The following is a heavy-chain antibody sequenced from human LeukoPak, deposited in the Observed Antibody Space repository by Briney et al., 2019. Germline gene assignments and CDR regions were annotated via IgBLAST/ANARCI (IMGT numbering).Heavy chain of an antibody. CDR3: ARDIVGATTSY. J-gene: IGHJ4*02. D-gene: IGHD1-26*01. V-gene: IGHV1-2*02. CDR2: INPNSGGT. CDR1: GYTFTVYY. Sequence: ASVTVSCKASGYTFTVYYMHWVRQAPGQGLEWMGWINPNSGGTNYAQKFQGRVTMTRDTSISTAYMELSRLRSDDTAVYYCARDIVGATTSYWGQGTLSPSPQ.